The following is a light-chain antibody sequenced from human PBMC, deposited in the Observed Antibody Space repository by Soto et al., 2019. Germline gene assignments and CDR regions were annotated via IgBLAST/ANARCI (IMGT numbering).Light chain of an antibody. V-gene: IGKV3-20*01. Sequence: ITLTQSPGTLSLSPGERATLSCRASQSISSSFLAWYQQRPGQRPSLILYATSTRATGVPDRFSGSGSGTDFTFTISSLEPEDSAVYYCQQYASSPTFGQGTRLEIK. J-gene: IGKJ5*01. CDR2: ATS. CDR3: QQYASSPT. CDR1: QSISSSF.